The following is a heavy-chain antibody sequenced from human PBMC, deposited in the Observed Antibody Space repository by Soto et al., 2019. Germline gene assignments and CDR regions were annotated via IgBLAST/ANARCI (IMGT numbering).Heavy chain of an antibody. D-gene: IGHD3-22*01. CDR3: ARDSSAYPNYYYGMDV. V-gene: IGHV1-2*04. J-gene: IGHJ6*02. CDR2: INPNSGGT. Sequence: GASVKVSCKASGYTFTGYYMHWVRQAPGQGLEWMGWINPNSGGTNYAQKFQGWVTMTRDTSISTAYMELSRLRSDDTAVYYCARDSSAYPNYYYGMDVWGQGTTVTVSS. CDR1: GYTFTGYY.